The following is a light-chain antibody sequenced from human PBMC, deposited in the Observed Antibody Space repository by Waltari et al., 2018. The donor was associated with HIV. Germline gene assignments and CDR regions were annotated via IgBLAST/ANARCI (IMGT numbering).Light chain of an antibody. CDR1: QSISSW. Sequence: QMTQSPSTLSASVGDRVTITCRASQSISSWLAWYQQKPGKAPKLLIYKASNLESGVPLRFSGSGSGTEFTLTISSLQPDDFATYYCQQYISYPLTFGGGTKVEIK. V-gene: IGKV1-5*03. CDR2: KAS. CDR3: QQYISYPLT. J-gene: IGKJ4*01.